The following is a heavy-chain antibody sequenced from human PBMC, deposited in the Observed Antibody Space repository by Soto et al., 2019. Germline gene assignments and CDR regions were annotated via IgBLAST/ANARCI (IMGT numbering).Heavy chain of an antibody. J-gene: IGHJ4*02. CDR3: ARGAPTYYDFWSDPILGY. Sequence: SETLSLTCTVSGGSISSYYWSWIRQPPGKGLEWIGYIYYSGSTNYNPSLKSRVTISVDTSKNQFSLKLSSVTAADTAVYYCARGAPTYYDFWSDPILGYWGQGTLVTVSS. CDR2: IYYSGST. D-gene: IGHD3-3*01. CDR1: GGSISSYY. V-gene: IGHV4-59*01.